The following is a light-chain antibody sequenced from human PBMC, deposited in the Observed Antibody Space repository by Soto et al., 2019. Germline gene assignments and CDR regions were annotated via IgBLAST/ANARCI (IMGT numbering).Light chain of an antibody. Sequence: DIQMTQSPSTLSGSVGDRVTITCRARQTISSWLAWYQQKPGKAPKLLIYKASTLKSGVPSRLSGSGSGTEFTLTISSLQPDDFATYYCQHDYSYSEAFGQGTKVELK. CDR1: QTISSW. CDR2: KAS. V-gene: IGKV1-5*03. CDR3: QHDYSYSEA. J-gene: IGKJ1*01.